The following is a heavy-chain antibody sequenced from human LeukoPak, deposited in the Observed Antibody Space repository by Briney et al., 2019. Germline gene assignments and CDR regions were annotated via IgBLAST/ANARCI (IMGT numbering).Heavy chain of an antibody. V-gene: IGHV3-11*06. D-gene: IGHD6-13*01. Sequence: GGSLRLSCAASGFTFSDYYMSWIRQAPGKGLEWVSYISSSKTYTNYADSVKGRFTISRDNAKNSLYLQMNSLRADDTAVYYCARGAPGISAADYWGQGTLVTVSS. J-gene: IGHJ4*02. CDR2: ISSSKTYT. CDR3: ARGAPGISAADY. CDR1: GFTFSDYY.